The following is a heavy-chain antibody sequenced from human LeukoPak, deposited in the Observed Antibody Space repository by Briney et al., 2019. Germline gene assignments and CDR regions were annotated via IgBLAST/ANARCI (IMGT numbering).Heavy chain of an antibody. CDR1: GVSISSSSYY. Sequence: EASETLSLTCIVSGVSISSSSYYWGWIRQPPGQGLEWIGIISYSGSTYYNPSLKSRVTISVDMSKNQFSLKLSSVTAADTAVYYCARHSYEGSDYWGQGTLVTVSS. CDR2: ISYSGST. J-gene: IGHJ4*02. V-gene: IGHV4-39*01. CDR3: ARHSYEGSDY. D-gene: IGHD5-12*01.